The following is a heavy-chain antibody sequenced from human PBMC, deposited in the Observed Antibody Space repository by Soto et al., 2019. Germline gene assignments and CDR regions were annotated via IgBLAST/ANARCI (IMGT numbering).Heavy chain of an antibody. D-gene: IGHD6-13*01. CDR1: GFTFDDYA. J-gene: IGHJ6*03. CDR2: ISWNSGSI. Sequence: EVQPVESGGGLVQPGRSLRLSCAASGFTFDDYAMHWVRQAPGKGLEWVSGISWNSGSIGYADSVKGRFTISRDNAKNSLYLQMNSLRAEDTALYYCAKDIAAAGTLYYYYYMDVWGKGTTVTVSS. V-gene: IGHV3-9*01. CDR3: AKDIAAAGTLYYYYYMDV.